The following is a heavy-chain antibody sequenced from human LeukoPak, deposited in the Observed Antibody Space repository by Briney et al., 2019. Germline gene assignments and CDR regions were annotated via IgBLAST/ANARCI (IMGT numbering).Heavy chain of an antibody. V-gene: IGHV4-59*12. D-gene: IGHD3-10*01. CDR3: ARDVWFGEFTRGYYFDY. CDR1: GGSISSYY. CDR2: IYYSGST. J-gene: IGHJ4*02. Sequence: SETLSLTCTVSGGSISSYYWSWLRQPPGKGLEWIGYIYYSGSTYYNPSLKSRVTISVDTSKNQFSLKLSSVTAADTAVYYCARDVWFGEFTRGYYFDYWGQGTLVTVSS.